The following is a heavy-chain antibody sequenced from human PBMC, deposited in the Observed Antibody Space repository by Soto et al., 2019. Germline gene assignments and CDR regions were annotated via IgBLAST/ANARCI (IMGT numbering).Heavy chain of an antibody. Sequence: QVQLVESGGGVVQPGRSLRLSCAASGFTFSSCAMHLVRQAPGKGLEWVAVIIYDGSDKYYADSVQGRFTISRDNFKNTLYLQMNSLRPEDTAVYYCAAELGNSGYDGHDYWGQGTLVTVSS. CDR3: AAELGNSGYDGHDY. J-gene: IGHJ4*02. D-gene: IGHD5-12*01. CDR1: GFTFSSCA. V-gene: IGHV3-30-3*01. CDR2: IIYDGSDK.